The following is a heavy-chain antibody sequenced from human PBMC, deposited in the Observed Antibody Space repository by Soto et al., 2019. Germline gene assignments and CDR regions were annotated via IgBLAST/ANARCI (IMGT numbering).Heavy chain of an antibody. CDR2: ISYDGSNK. V-gene: IGHV3-30*18. D-gene: IGHD3-22*01. J-gene: IGHJ3*02. CDR1: GFTFSSYG. Sequence: QVPLVESGGGVVQPGRSLRLSCAASGFTFSSYGMHWVRQAPGKGLEWVAVISYDGSNKYYADSVKGRFTISRDNSKNTLYLQMNSLRAEDTAVYYCAKVGYYDSSGYRRAFDIWGQGTMVTVSS. CDR3: AKVGYYDSSGYRRAFDI.